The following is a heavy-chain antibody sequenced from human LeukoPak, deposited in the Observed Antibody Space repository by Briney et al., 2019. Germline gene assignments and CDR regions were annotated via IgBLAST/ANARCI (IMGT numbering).Heavy chain of an antibody. J-gene: IGHJ3*02. CDR1: GFTFDDYA. CDR3: ARDKAGAGFGDAFDI. Sequence: PGRSLRLSCAASGFTFDDYAMHWVRQAPGKGLEWVSGISWNSGRIGYADSVKGRFTISRDNAKNSLYLQMNSLRAEDTAVYYCARDKAGAGFGDAFDIWGQGTMVTVSS. D-gene: IGHD3-10*01. V-gene: IGHV3-9*01. CDR2: ISWNSGRI.